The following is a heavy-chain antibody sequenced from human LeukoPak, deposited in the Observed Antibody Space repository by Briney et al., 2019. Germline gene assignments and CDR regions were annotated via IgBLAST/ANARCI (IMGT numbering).Heavy chain of an antibody. CDR2: IYYSGST. J-gene: IGHJ6*03. Sequence: KSSETLSLTCAVYGGSFSGYYWSWIRQPPGKGLEWIGYIYYSGSTNYNPSLKSRVTISVDTSKNQFSLKLSSVTAADTAVYYCARAPSDYYDSSGRNNYMDVWGKGTTVTVSS. V-gene: IGHV4-59*01. CDR3: ARAPSDYYDSSGRNNYMDV. CDR1: GGSFSGYY. D-gene: IGHD3-22*01.